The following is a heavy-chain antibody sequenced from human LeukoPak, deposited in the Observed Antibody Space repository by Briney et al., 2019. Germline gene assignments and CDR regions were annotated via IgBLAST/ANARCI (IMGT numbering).Heavy chain of an antibody. Sequence: PGGSLRLSCAASGFTFSSYAMHWVRQAPGKGLEWVAVISYDGSNKYYADSVKGRFTIPRDNSKNTLYLQMNSLRGEDTAVYYCASLFLQHPYYDILTGYPEGMAFDIWGQGTMVTVSS. J-gene: IGHJ3*02. CDR1: GFTFSSYA. V-gene: IGHV3-30-3*01. CDR2: ISYDGSNK. CDR3: ASLFLQHPYYDILTGYPEGMAFDI. D-gene: IGHD3-9*01.